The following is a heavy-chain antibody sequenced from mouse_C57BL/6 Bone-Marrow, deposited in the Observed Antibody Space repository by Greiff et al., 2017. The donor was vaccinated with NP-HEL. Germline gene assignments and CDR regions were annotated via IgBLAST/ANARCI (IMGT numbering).Heavy chain of an antibody. CDR2: ISSGSSTI. V-gene: IGHV5-17*01. J-gene: IGHJ4*01. Sequence: EVNVVESGGGLVKPGGSLKLSCAASGFTFSDYGMHWVRQAPEKGLEWVAYISSGSSTIYYADTVKGRFTISRDNAKNTLFLQMTRLRSEDTAMYYCARRYRGLYYYAMDYWGQGTSVTVSS. D-gene: IGHD2-12*01. CDR3: ARRYRGLYYYAMDY. CDR1: GFTFSDYG.